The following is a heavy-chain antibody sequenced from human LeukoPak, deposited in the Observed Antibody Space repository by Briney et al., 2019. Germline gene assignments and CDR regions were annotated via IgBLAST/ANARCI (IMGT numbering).Heavy chain of an antibody. CDR2: IYSNGST. D-gene: IGHD2-15*01. CDR3: ARYCSGSSCYSWGYYFDY. V-gene: IGHV4-61*02. CDR1: GGSISSGSYY. Sequence: SETLSLTCTVSGGSISSGSYYWNWIRQPAGKGLEWIGRIYSNGSTNYNPSLKSRVTMSVDTSKNQFSLKLSSVTAADTAMYYCARYCSGSSCYSWGYYFDYWGQGTLVTVSS. J-gene: IGHJ4*02.